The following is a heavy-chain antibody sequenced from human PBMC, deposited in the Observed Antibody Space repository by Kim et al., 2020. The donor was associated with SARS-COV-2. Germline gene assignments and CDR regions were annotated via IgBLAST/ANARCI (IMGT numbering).Heavy chain of an antibody. D-gene: IGHD5-12*01. CDR2: IIPRSGGT. CDR1: GYTFTDYF. Sequence: ASVKVSCKASGYTFTDYFIHWLRQAPGQGLEWLGWIIPRSGGTNSAPKFQGRVTMTRDTSISTAYMELIRLRSDDTALYYCAGVDGDSGSYCFDYWGQGTLVTVSS. CDR3: AGVDGDSGSYCFDY. J-gene: IGHJ4*02. V-gene: IGHV1-2*02.